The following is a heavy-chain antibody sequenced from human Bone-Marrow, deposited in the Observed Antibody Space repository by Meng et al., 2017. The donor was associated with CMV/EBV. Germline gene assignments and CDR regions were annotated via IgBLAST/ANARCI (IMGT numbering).Heavy chain of an antibody. CDR2: IIPILGIA. V-gene: IGHV1-69*10. CDR1: GGTFSSYA. J-gene: IGHJ4*02. D-gene: IGHD2-8*01. Sequence: SVKVSCKASGGTFSSYAISWVRQAPGQGLEWMGGIIPILGIANYAQKFQGRVTITADKSTSTAYMELSSLRSEDTAVYYCASDCTNGVCYTGGEGYFAYWGQGTLVTVAS. CDR3: ASDCTNGVCYTGGEGYFAY.